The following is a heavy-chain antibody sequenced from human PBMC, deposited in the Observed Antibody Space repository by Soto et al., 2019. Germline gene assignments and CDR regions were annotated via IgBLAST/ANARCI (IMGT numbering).Heavy chain of an antibody. V-gene: IGHV4-30-4*01. CDR3: ASRSGYDYVADFGY. Sequence: PSETLSLTCTVSVGSISSGDYYWRWIRQPPGKGLEWIGYIYYGGSTYYNPSLKSRVTIAVDTSKNQLSLKLSSVTAADTAVYYCASRSGYDYVADFGYWGQGTEVTVSS. CDR1: VGSISSGDYY. D-gene: IGHD5-12*01. J-gene: IGHJ4*02. CDR2: IYYGGST.